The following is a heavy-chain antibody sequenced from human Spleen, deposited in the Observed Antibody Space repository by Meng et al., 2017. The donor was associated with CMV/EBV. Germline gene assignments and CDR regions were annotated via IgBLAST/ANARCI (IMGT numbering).Heavy chain of an antibody. CDR2: ISSSGSTI. Sequence: GESLKISCAASGFTFSDYYMSWIRQAPGKGLEWVSYISSSGSTIYYADSVKGRFTISSDNAKKSLYLQMNSLRGEDTAVYYCVKGGDSSGWYEFDFWGQGTPVTVSS. CDR1: GFTFSDYY. CDR3: VKGGDSSGWYEFDF. D-gene: IGHD6-19*01. J-gene: IGHJ4*02. V-gene: IGHV3-11*04.